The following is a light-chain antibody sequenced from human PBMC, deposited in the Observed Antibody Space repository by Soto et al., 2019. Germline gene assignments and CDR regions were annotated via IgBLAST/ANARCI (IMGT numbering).Light chain of an antibody. Sequence: QSVLTQPPSASGTPGQRVTISCSGGSSNIGTQTVNWYQQLPGTAPKLLIYTNNQRPSGVPDRFSGSKSGTSASLAISGLQSEDEADYYCSAWDDSLRGWVFGGGTQLTVL. V-gene: IGLV1-44*01. J-gene: IGLJ3*02. CDR1: SSNIGTQT. CDR2: TNN. CDR3: SAWDDSLRGWV.